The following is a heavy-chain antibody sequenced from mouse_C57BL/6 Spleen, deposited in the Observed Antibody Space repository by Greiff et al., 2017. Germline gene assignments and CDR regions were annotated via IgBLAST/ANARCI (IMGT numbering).Heavy chain of an antibody. CDR3: ARGEYCSSYRWYFDV. CDR1: GYTFTGYW. CDR2: IYPNSGGT. V-gene: IGHV1-64*01. J-gene: IGHJ1*03. D-gene: IGHD1-1*01. Sequence: QVQLQQSGAELVKPGASVKLSCKASGYTFTGYWMHWVKQRPGQGLEWIGIIYPNSGGTNYNEKFKSKATLTVDNSSSTAYMQLRSLTSEDSAVYYCARGEYCSSYRWYFDVWGTGTTVTVSS.